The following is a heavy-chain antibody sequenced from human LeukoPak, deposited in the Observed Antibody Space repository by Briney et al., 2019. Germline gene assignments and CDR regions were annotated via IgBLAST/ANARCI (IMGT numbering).Heavy chain of an antibody. Sequence: ASVKVSCKASGYTFTSYYIHRVRQAPGQGLEWMGWISAYNGNTNYAQKLQGRVTMTTDTSTSTAYMELRSLRSDDTAVYYCARVGGYCSSTSCYSYGMDVWGQGTTVTVSS. CDR1: GYTFTSYY. CDR2: ISAYNGNT. D-gene: IGHD2-2*03. V-gene: IGHV1-18*04. CDR3: ARVGGYCSSTSCYSYGMDV. J-gene: IGHJ6*02.